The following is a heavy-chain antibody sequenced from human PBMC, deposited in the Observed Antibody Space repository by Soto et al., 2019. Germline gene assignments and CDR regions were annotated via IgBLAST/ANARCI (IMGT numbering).Heavy chain of an antibody. Sequence: EFQVMQSGGGLVQPGGSLRLACAASGFPFSTTDMSWVRQAPGKGLEWVSTISGGGETTYYADSVKGRFTISRDNFKNTVYLQMDGLRVDDTALYYCAKKSGWFNTWGQGDLVTVSS. CDR3: AKKSGWFNT. J-gene: IGHJ5*02. CDR1: GFPFSTTD. CDR2: ISGGGETT. V-gene: IGHV3-23*01. D-gene: IGHD3-10*01.